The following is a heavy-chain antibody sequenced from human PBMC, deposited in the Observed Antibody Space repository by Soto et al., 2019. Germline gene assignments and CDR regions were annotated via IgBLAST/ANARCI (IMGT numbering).Heavy chain of an antibody. J-gene: IGHJ4*02. D-gene: IGHD1-26*01. CDR1: GDPFTANY. Sequence: ASGKVCFKSSGDPFTANYIHLVRQAPGQGFEWMGWINPKSGGTKYPQKFQGRVTMTRDTSLSTVYMTLTRLTSDDTAVYYCARDLAKGGGSAGFDYWGQGTLVTVSS. CDR3: ARDLAKGGGSAGFDY. CDR2: INPKSGGT. V-gene: IGHV1-2*02.